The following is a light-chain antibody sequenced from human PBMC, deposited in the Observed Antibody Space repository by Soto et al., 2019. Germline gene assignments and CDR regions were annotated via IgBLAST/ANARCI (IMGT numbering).Light chain of an antibody. Sequence: EIVLTQSPATLSLSPGERATLSCWASQSVRSFLAWYQQKPGQAPRLLIYDASNRATGVPGRFSGSGSGTDFTLTISSLEPEDFAVYYCQQRSSWPPALSFGGGTKVE. CDR3: QQRSSWPPALS. CDR2: DAS. J-gene: IGKJ4*01. V-gene: IGKV3-11*01. CDR1: QSVRSF.